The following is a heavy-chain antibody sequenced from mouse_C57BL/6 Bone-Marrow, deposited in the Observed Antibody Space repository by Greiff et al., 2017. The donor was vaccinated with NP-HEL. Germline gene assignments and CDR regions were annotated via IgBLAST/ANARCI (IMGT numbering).Heavy chain of an antibody. CDR2: IDPETGGT. D-gene: IGHD2-4*01. V-gene: IGHV1-15*01. CDR1: GYTFTDYE. CDR3: TRYDYDGERYAMDY. J-gene: IGHJ4*01. Sequence: QVQLQQSGAELVRPGASVTLSCKASGYTFTDYEMHWVKQTPVHGLEWIGAIDPETGGTAYNQKFKGKAILTADKSSSTAYMELRSLTSEDSAVYYCTRYDYDGERYAMDYWGQGTSVTVSS.